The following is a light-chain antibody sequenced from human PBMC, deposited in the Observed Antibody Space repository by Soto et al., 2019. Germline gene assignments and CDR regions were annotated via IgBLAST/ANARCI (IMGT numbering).Light chain of an antibody. CDR3: QQYNNWPRT. Sequence: EIVMTQSPATLSVSPGERATLSCRASQSVSGNLAWYQQKPGQAPRLLIYGASTRATGIPGKFSGSGSGTEFTLTISSLQSEDCAVYYCQQYNNWPRTFGQGTKVEIK. CDR2: GAS. CDR1: QSVSGN. J-gene: IGKJ1*01. V-gene: IGKV3-15*01.